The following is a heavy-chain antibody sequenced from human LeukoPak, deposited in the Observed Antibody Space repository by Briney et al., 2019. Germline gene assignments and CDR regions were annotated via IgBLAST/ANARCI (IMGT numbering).Heavy chain of an antibody. CDR3: ARMGRATVGSLDY. CDR1: GFTFSSYG. Sequence: GGSLRLSCAASGFTFSSYGMHWVRQAPGKGLEWVAVISYDGSNKYYADSVKGRFTISRDNSKNTLYLQMNSLRAEDTAVYYCARMGRATVGSLDYWGQGTLVTVSS. D-gene: IGHD1-26*01. V-gene: IGHV3-30*03. J-gene: IGHJ4*02. CDR2: ISYDGSNK.